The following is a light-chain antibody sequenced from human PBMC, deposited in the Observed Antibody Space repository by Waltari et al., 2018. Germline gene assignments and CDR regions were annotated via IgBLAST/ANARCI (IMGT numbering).Light chain of an antibody. J-gene: IGKJ2*01. V-gene: IGKV1-39*01. CDR3: QHNYGTLYI. CDR2: KAS. Sequence: DIQMTQSPSSLSASVGDRVTITCRASENVNNYLNWYQQKPGKAPKLLIYKASTLESGVPSRFSGSGSGTDYTFTISSLQSEDVATYYCQHNYGTLYIFGQGTKVEIK. CDR1: ENVNNY.